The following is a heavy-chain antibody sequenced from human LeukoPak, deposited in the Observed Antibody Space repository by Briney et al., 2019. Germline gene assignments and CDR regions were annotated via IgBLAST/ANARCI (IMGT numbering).Heavy chain of an antibody. CDR2: ISSSSDYT. J-gene: IGHJ4*02. Sequence: PGGSLTLSCAASGFTFSDYYMSWIRQAPGRGLEWVSYISSSSDYTSFADSVKGRFTISRDNANNSLYMQMNSLRAEDSAVYYCARATLVGVITNDYWGQGTLVTVSS. CDR3: ARATLVGVITNDY. D-gene: IGHD3-10*01. V-gene: IGHV3-11*06. CDR1: GFTFSDYY.